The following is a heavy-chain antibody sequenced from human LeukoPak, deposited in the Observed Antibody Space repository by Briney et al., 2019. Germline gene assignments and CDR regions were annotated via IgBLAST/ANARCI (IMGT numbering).Heavy chain of an antibody. CDR1: GGSISSSSYY. CDR3: ARLGYSYVPP. D-gene: IGHD5-18*01. Sequence: SETLSLTCTVSGGSISSSSYYWGWIRQPPGKGLEWIGSIYYSGSTNYNPSLKSRLTMSVDMSKSQFSLKLTSVTAADTAVYYCARLGYSYVPPWGQGILVTVSS. J-gene: IGHJ5*02. V-gene: IGHV4-39*07. CDR2: IYYSGST.